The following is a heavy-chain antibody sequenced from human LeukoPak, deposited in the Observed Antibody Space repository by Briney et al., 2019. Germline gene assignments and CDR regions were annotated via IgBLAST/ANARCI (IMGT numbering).Heavy chain of an antibody. V-gene: IGHV3-23*01. Sequence: GGSLRLSCAASGFTFSSYAMSWVRQAPGKGREWVSAISGSGGSTYYADSVKGRFTISRDNSKNTLYLQMNSLRAEDTAVYYCAKGSLRFGELSYYWGQGTLVTVSS. CDR1: GFTFSSYA. D-gene: IGHD3-10*01. CDR2: ISGSGGST. J-gene: IGHJ4*02. CDR3: AKGSLRFGELSYY.